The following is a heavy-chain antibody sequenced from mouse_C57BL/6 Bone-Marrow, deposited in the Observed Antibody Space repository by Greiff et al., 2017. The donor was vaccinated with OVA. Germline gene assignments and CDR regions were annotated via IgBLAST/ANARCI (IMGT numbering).Heavy chain of an antibody. D-gene: IGHD3-2*02. J-gene: IGHJ2*01. CDR1: GYTFTRSC. V-gene: IGHV1-69*01. CDR3: ARTHSGYPGYFDY. CDR2: IDPSDSYT. Sequence: QVQLQQPGAELVMPGASVKLSCTASGYTFTRSCMHWVQQRPGQGLAWIGEIDPSDSYTNYNQKFKGKSTLTVDKSSSTAYMQLSSLTSEDSAVYYCARTHSGYPGYFDYWGQGTTLTVSS.